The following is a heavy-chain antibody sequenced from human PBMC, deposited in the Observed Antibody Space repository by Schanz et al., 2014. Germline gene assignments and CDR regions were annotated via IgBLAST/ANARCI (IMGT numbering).Heavy chain of an antibody. V-gene: IGHV3-23*04. CDR2: ITYNGGTI. J-gene: IGHJ6*02. CDR1: GLSFTNYG. CDR3: LAPDYGMDV. Sequence: EVQLVQSGGGLVQPGGSLRLSCAFSGLSFTNYGMSWVRQAPGKGLEWISYITYNGGTIYYADSVKGRFTISRDNSKNTLYLQMNSLRAEDTAVYYCLAPDYGMDVWGQGTTVTVSS.